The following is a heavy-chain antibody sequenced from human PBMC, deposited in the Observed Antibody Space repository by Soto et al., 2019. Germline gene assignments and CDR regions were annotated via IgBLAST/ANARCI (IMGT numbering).Heavy chain of an antibody. CDR3: ARGGYYYDSSAYYRPFDY. D-gene: IGHD3-22*01. CDR2: MNPNSGNT. V-gene: IGHV1-8*01. Sequence: QVQLVQSGAEVKKPGASVKVSRKASGYTFTSYDINWVRQATGQGLEWMGWMNPNSGNTGYAQKFQGRVTMTRSTSINTAYMELSSLRSEDTAVYYCARGGYYYDSSAYYRPFDYWGQGTLVTVSS. J-gene: IGHJ4*02. CDR1: GYTFTSYD.